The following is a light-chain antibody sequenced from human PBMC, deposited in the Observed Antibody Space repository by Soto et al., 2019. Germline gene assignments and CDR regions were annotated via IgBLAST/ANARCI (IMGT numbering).Light chain of an antibody. J-gene: IGKJ1*01. Sequence: DIPMTQSRSSLSASLGSRVTITCRASQSVSSYLNWYQHKPGKAPKLLIYAASSLPSGVPSRFSGSGSGTDSPITISSLQAEYVASYQCQQNYSTPFTFGQGTKVDIK. V-gene: IGKV1-39*01. CDR2: AAS. CDR1: QSVSSY. CDR3: QQNYSTPFT.